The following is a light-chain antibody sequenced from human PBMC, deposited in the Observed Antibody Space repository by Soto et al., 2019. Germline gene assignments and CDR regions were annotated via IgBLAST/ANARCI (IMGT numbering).Light chain of an antibody. V-gene: IGLV2-14*01. CDR2: DVS. Sequence: QSALTQPASVSGSPGQSITISCTGTSSDVGDYNYVSWYQQHPGKAPKLVIFDVSDRPSGVSNRFSGSKSGNTASLTISGLQAEDEADYYCRSYTSSSTRVFGTGTKLTFL. CDR1: SSDVGDYNY. J-gene: IGLJ1*01. CDR3: RSYTSSSTRV.